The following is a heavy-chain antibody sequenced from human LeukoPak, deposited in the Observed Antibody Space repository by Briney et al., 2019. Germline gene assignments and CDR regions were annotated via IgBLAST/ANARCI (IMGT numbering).Heavy chain of an antibody. CDR3: LGSSGWRGGYYFDY. CDR2: ICYSGST. CDR1: GGSISSSSYY. D-gene: IGHD6-19*01. J-gene: IGHJ4*02. Sequence: SETLSLTCTVSGGSISSSSYYWGWIRQPPGKGLEWIGSICYSGSTYYNPSPKSRVTISVDTSKNQFSLKLSSVTAADTAVYYCLGSSGWRGGYYFDYWGQGTLVTVSS. V-gene: IGHV4-39*01.